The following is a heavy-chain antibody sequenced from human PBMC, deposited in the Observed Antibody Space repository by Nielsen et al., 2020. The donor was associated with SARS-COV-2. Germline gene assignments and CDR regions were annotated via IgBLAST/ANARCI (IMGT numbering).Heavy chain of an antibody. V-gene: IGHV4-34*01. CDR2: INHSGST. D-gene: IGHD2-15*01. J-gene: IGHJ2*01. CDR3: ARGRGGSSRRYWYFDL. CDR1: GGSFSGYY. Sequence: SQTLSLTCAVYGGSFSGYYWSWIRQPPGKGLEWIGEINHSGSTNYNPSLKSRVTISVDTSKNQFSLKLSSVTAADTAVYYCARGRGGSSRRYWYFDLWGRGTLVTVS.